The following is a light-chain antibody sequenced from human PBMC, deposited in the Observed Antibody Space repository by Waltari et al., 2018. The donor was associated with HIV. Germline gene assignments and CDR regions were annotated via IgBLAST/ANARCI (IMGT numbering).Light chain of an antibody. Sequence: DIQMTQSPSSLSASVGDRVTITCRASRGISNSLAWYQQDPGKAPKLLLYAASRLESGVPSRFSGSGSGTDYTLTISSLQPEDFATYYCQQSYSVPWTFGQGTKVENK. CDR2: AAS. CDR3: QQSYSVPWT. CDR1: RGISNS. J-gene: IGKJ1*01. V-gene: IGKV1-NL1*01.